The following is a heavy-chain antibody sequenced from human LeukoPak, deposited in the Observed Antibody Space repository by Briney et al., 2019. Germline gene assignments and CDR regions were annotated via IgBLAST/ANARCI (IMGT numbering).Heavy chain of an antibody. Sequence: SSETLSLTCTVSGGSISSYYWSWIRQPPGKGLEWIGYIYYSGSTNYNPSLKSRVTISVDTSKNQFSLKLSSVTAADTAVYYCARRGAAAAGTGYYYYGMDVWGQRTTVTVSS. D-gene: IGHD6-13*01. CDR2: IYYSGST. CDR3: ARRGAAAAGTGYYYYGMDV. J-gene: IGHJ6*02. CDR1: GGSISSYY. V-gene: IGHV4-59*08.